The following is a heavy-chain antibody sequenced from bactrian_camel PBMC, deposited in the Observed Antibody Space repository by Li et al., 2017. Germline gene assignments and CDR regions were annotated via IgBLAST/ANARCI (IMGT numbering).Heavy chain of an antibody. CDR2: IDGGGGT. V-gene: IGHV3S53*01. D-gene: IGHD6*01. CDR3: AADVWCTVVRYTPSTDVGV. CDR1: GYTSRNYC. Sequence: VQLVESGGGSVQAGGSLRLSCAVTGYTSRNYCMAWFRQSPGKKREGVATIDGGGGTSYADSVKGRFTISADYAKNTVYLQMNELRPEDTAEYYCAADVWCTVVRYTPSTDVGVWGPGTQVTVS. J-gene: IGHJ6*01.